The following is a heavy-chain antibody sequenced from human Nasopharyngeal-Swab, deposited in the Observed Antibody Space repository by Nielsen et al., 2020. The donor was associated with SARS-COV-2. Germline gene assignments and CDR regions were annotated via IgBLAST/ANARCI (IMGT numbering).Heavy chain of an antibody. D-gene: IGHD6-6*01. CDR2: IIPIFGKA. J-gene: IGHJ6*02. CDR1: VCTFSSYA. V-gene: IGHV1-69*13. CDR3: ARRPYSSSSGDYYYGMDV. Sequence: SAVKVSCKGSVCTFSSYAISGVGQAAGQGREGVGGIIPIFGKANYAQKFQGRVTITADESTSTAYMELSSLRSEDTAVYYCARRPYSSSSGDYYYGMDVWGQGTTVTVSS.